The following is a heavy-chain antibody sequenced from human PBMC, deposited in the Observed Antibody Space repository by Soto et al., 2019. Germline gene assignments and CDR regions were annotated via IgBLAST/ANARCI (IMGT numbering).Heavy chain of an antibody. J-gene: IGHJ4*02. CDR2: IDPSDSYT. D-gene: IGHD2-2*02. Sequence: VESVTISCKASAYRFTSYWIIWVLQMPGKGLEWMGSIDPSDSYTSYRPSFQGHVTISADKSISTAYLQWSTLKASDTAIYYCARLLGYCSSTSCYRRDYWGQGTLVTGSS. CDR1: AYRFTSYW. CDR3: ARLLGYCSSTSCYRRDY. V-gene: IGHV5-10-1*01.